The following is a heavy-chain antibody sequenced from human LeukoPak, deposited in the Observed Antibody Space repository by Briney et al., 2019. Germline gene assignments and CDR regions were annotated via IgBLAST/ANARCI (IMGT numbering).Heavy chain of an antibody. J-gene: IGHJ5*02. D-gene: IGHD4-11*01. CDR3: ARTLRTTASFDP. V-gene: IGHV1-2*02. CDR2: INPNSGGT. Sequence: ASVKVSCKASKYTFTDYYMHWVRQAPGQGLEWMGWINPNSGGTNYAQKLQGRVTMTTDTSTSTAYMELRSLRSDDTAVYYCARTLRTTASFDPWGQGTLVTVSS. CDR1: KYTFTDYY.